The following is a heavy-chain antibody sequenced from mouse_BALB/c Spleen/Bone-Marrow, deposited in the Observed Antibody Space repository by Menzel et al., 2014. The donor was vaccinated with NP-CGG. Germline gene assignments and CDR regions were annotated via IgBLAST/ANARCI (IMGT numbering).Heavy chain of an antibody. Sequence: EVQLVESGGGLVQPGGSLKLSCAASGFDFSRYWMSRVRQAPGKGLEWIGEINPDSTTINYTPSLKDKFIMSRDNVKNTLCLQMSKVRSEDTALYYCARPDGNPYAMDYWGQGTSVTVSS. J-gene: IGHJ4*01. CDR3: ARPDGNPYAMDY. CDR1: GFDFSRYW. D-gene: IGHD2-1*01. V-gene: IGHV4-1*02. CDR2: INPDSTTI.